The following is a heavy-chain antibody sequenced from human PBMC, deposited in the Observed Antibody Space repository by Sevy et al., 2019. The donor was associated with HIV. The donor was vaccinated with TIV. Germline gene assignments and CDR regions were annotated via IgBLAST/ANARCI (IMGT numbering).Heavy chain of an antibody. CDR1: GFTFSSYG. CDR3: AKDLGILTGYPTDLIYYGMDV. J-gene: IGHJ6*02. V-gene: IGHV3-30*18. D-gene: IGHD3-9*01. CDR2: ISYDGSNK. Sequence: GGSLRLSCAASGFTFSSYGMHWVRQAPGKGLEWVAVISYDGSNKYYADSVKGRFTISRENSKNTLYLQMNSLRAEDTAVYYCAKDLGILTGYPTDLIYYGMDVWGQGTTVTVSS.